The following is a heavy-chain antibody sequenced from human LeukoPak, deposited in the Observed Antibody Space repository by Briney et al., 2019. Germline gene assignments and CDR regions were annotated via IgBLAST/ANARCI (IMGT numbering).Heavy chain of an antibody. J-gene: IGHJ4*02. CDR3: ARARYCSSTSCYTGDFDY. Sequence: PSETLSLTCTVSGGSISSGDYYWSWIRQPPGKGLEWIGYIYYSGSTYYNPSLKSRVTISVDTSKNQFSLKLSSVTAADTAVYYRARARYCSSTSCYTGDFDYWGQGTLVTVSS. CDR2: IYYSGST. CDR1: GGSISSGDYY. V-gene: IGHV4-30-4*08. D-gene: IGHD2-2*02.